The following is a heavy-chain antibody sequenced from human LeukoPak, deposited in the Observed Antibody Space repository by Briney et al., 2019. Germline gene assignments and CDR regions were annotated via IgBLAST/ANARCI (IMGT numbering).Heavy chain of an antibody. CDR1: GFTFSSYA. J-gene: IGHJ4*02. CDR2: ISGSGGST. V-gene: IGHV3-23*01. CDR3: AKDQWYYYDSSGYYDY. Sequence: GGSLRLSCAASGFTFSSYAMSWVRQAPGKGLEWVSAISGSGGSTYYADSVKGRFTISRDNSKNTLYLQMNSLRAEDTAVYYCAKDQWYYYDSSGYYDYWDQGTLVTVSS. D-gene: IGHD3-22*01.